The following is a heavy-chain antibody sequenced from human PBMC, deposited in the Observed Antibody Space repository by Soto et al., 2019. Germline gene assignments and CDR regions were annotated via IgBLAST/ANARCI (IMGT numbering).Heavy chain of an antibody. CDR3: ARGPMYYYGSGSYYNDF. D-gene: IGHD3-10*01. CDR1: GGSFSGYY. J-gene: IGHJ5*01. Sequence: QVQLQQWGAGLLKPSEPLSLTCAVYGGSFSGYYWRWIRQPPGKGLEWIGEINHSGSTNYNPSLMCRVTISVDTSKQQLSLTLSSVTAADTAVYYCARGPMYYYGSGSYYNDFWCHGTLVTVSS. CDR2: INHSGST. V-gene: IGHV4-34*01.